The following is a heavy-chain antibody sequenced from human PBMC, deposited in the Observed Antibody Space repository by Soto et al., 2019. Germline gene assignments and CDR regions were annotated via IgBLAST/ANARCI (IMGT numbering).Heavy chain of an antibody. D-gene: IGHD5-12*01. V-gene: IGHV4-59*01. CDR2: VSSTGST. CDR3: ARDNQYSGYDFVSRFDY. J-gene: IGHJ4*02. Sequence: PSETLSLTCTVSGASITQYYWNWIRQSPGKGLEWIVSVSSTGSTVFNPSLTSRVTVSLDTSKNQFSLTLNSVTAADTAVYYCARDNQYSGYDFVSRFDYWGQGTLVTVSS. CDR1: GASITQYY.